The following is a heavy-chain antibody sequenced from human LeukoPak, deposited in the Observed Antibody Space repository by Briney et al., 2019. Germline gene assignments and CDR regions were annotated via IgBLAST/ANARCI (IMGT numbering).Heavy chain of an antibody. CDR1: GFTFIIYS. D-gene: IGHD6-19*01. J-gene: IGHJ3*02. Sequence: GGSLRLSCAASGFTFIIYSMNWVRQAPGKGLEWVSYISSSSSTIYYADSVKGRFTISRDNAKNSLYLQMNSLRAEDTAVYYCARGRGSGWYDAFDIWGQGTMVTVSS. CDR2: ISSSSSTI. V-gene: IGHV3-48*01. CDR3: ARGRGSGWYDAFDI.